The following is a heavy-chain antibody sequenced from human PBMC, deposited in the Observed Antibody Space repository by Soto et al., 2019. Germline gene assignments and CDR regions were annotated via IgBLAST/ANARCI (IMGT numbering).Heavy chain of an antibody. CDR3: ARVETYYDILTGYTDYDYYGMDV. V-gene: IGHV4-31*03. CDR1: GGSISSGGYY. Sequence: SETLSLTCTVSGGSISSGGYYWSWIRQHPGKGLEWIGYIYYSGSTYYNPSLKSRVTISVDTSKNQFSLKLSSVTAADTAVYYCARVETYYDILTGYTDYDYYGMDVWGQGTTVTVSS. J-gene: IGHJ6*02. D-gene: IGHD3-9*01. CDR2: IYYSGST.